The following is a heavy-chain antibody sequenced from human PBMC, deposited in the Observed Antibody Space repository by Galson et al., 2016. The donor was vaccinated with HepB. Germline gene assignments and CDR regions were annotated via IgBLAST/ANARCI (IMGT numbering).Heavy chain of an antibody. CDR1: GFTFSNYW. D-gene: IGHD3-16*02. CDR3: ARGSAEDDYVWGSYRSGYFDY. V-gene: IGHV3-7*03. CDR2: IKQDGSQK. J-gene: IGHJ4*02. Sequence: SLRLSCAASGFTFSNYWMSWVRQAPGKGLEWVANIKQDGSQKYYVDSVKGRFTISRDNAENTLYLQMNSLRAEDTAVYYCARGSAEDDYVWGSYRSGYFDYWGQGTLVTVSS.